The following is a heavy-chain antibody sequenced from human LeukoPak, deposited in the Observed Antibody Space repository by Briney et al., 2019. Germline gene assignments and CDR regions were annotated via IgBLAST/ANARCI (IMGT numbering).Heavy chain of an antibody. Sequence: SETLSLTCTVSGGSISSYYWSWIRQPPGKGLEWIGTISYSGNTYYNPSLKSRVGTSVDTSKDQFSLKLSSVTAADTAVYYCGRMISANFYFYYGMDVWGQGTTVTVSS. CDR3: GRMISANFYFYYGMDV. V-gene: IGHV4-59*04. D-gene: IGHD4/OR15-4a*01. J-gene: IGHJ6*02. CDR2: ISYSGNT. CDR1: GGSISSYY.